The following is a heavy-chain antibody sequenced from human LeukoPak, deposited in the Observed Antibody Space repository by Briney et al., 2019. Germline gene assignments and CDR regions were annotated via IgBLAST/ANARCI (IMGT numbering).Heavy chain of an antibody. CDR1: GYTFTGYY. D-gene: IGHD1-26*01. J-gene: IGHJ4*02. CDR3: ARVDSMVGATRSFDY. V-gene: IGHV1-2*02. Sequence: ASVKVSCKASGYTFTGYYMHWVRQAPGQGLEWMGWINPNSGGTNYAQKFQGRVTMTRDTSISTAYMELSRLRSDDTAVYYCARVDSMVGATRSFDYWGQGTLVTVSS. CDR2: INPNSGGT.